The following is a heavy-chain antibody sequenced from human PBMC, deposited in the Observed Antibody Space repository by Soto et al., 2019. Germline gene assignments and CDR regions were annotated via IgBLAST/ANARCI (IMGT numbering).Heavy chain of an antibody. Sequence: GGSLRLSCAASGFTFSSYAMSWVCQAPGKGLEWVSAISCSGGSTYYADSVKGLFTISRDNSKNTLYLQMNSLRAEDTAVYYCAKDFIPRRYDFWSGYSGSLGAYMDVWGKGTTVTVSS. CDR2: ISCSGGST. D-gene: IGHD3-3*01. CDR1: GFTFSSYA. J-gene: IGHJ6*03. V-gene: IGHV3-23*01. CDR3: AKDFIPRRYDFWSGYSGSLGAYMDV.